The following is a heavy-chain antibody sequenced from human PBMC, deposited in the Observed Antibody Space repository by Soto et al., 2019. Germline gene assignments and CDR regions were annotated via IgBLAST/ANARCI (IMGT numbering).Heavy chain of an antibody. J-gene: IGHJ4*02. D-gene: IGHD3-22*01. V-gene: IGHV2-5*02. Sequence: QITLKESGPTLVKPTQTLTLTCTFSGFSLSTSGVGVGWIRQPPGKALEWLALIYWDDDKRYSPSLESRLTTTKDPSKNQVVLTMPNMDPVYTATYYCAHSYYYDSSGYYPDYWGPGTLGTVSS. CDR3: AHSYYYDSSGYYPDY. CDR2: IYWDDDK. CDR1: GFSLSTSGVG.